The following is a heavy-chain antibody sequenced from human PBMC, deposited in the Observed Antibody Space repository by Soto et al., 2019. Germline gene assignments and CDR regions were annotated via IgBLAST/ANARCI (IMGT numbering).Heavy chain of an antibody. J-gene: IGHJ4*02. D-gene: IGHD6-19*01. Sequence: EVQLLESGGGLVQPGGSLRLSCAASGFTFSSYAMSWVRQAPGKGLEWVSTISGSGGSTYYADFVKGRFTISRDNSKNTLYLQVNSLRAEDTAVYYCAKCSPRYSSGLKAYYFDYWGQGTLVTVSS. V-gene: IGHV3-23*01. CDR3: AKCSPRYSSGLKAYYFDY. CDR1: GFTFSSYA. CDR2: ISGSGGST.